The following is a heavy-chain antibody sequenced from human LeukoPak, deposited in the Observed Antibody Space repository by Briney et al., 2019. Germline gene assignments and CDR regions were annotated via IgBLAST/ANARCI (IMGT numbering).Heavy chain of an antibody. CDR2: ISASGSNT. D-gene: IGHD6-19*01. J-gene: IGHJ4*02. CDR3: ATDRVAGRRPLLELGY. CDR1: RFXFSSYA. V-gene: IGHV3-23*01. Sequence: GGSLRLSCAASRFXFSSYAMSWVRQAPGKGLEWVSSISASGSNTYYADSVKGRFTISRDNSKNTLYLQMNSLRAEDTAIYYCATDRVAGRRPLLELGYWGQGTLVTVSS.